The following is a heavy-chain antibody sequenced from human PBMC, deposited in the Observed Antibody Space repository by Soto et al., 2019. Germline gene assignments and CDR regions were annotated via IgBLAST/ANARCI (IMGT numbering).Heavy chain of an antibody. D-gene: IGHD6-13*01. CDR2: IIPIFGTA. J-gene: IGHJ5*02. CDR1: GGTFSIYA. CDR3: ARRVAAALSFDP. Sequence: SVKVSCKASGGTFSIYAISWVRQAPGQGLEWMGGIIPIFGTANYAQKFQGRVTITADKSISTAYLQWSSLKASDTAMYYCARRVAAALSFDPWGQGTLVTVSS. V-gene: IGHV1-69*06.